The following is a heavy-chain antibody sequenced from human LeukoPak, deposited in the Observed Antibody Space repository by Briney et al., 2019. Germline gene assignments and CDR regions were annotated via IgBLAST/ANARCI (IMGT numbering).Heavy chain of an antibody. CDR3: ARYGSGSYSYYFDY. Sequence: PSETLSLTCTVSGGSISSYYWSWLRQPPGKGLEWIGYIYYSGSTNYNPSLKSRVTISVDTSKNQFSLKLSSVTAADTAVYYCARYGSGSYSYYFDYWGRGTLVTVSS. D-gene: IGHD3-10*01. CDR1: GGSISSYY. V-gene: IGHV4-59*01. J-gene: IGHJ4*02. CDR2: IYYSGST.